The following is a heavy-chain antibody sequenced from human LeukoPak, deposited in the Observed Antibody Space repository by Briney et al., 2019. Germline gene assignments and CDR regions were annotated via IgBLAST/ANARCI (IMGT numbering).Heavy chain of an antibody. D-gene: IGHD1-1*01. J-gene: IGHJ3*02. V-gene: IGHV3-9*01. CDR2: ISWNSGTI. CDR1: GFTFEDYA. CDR3: AKSDSAGSTYALDI. Sequence: GGSLRLSCAAFGFTFEDYAMYWVRQVSGKGLEWVSDISWNSGTIGYADSVKGRFTSSRDNAKKSLYLQMNSLRPEDTAMYYCAKSDSAGSTYALDIWGQGTLVTVSS.